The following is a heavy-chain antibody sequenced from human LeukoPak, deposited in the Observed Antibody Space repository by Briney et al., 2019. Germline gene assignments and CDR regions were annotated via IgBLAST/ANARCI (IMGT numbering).Heavy chain of an antibody. CDR1: GFAFIGSA. CDR3: TRHTSGGDSRGYVDY. J-gene: IGHJ4*02. V-gene: IGHV3-73*01. Sequence: GGSLRLSCAASGFAFIGSAMYWVRQASGKGLEWVGRIRSKTNNYATAYAASVKGRFTISRDDSKNTAYLQMNSLKTEDTAVYYRTRHTSGGDSRGYVDYWGQGTLVTVSS. D-gene: IGHD3-22*01. CDR2: IRSKTNNYAT.